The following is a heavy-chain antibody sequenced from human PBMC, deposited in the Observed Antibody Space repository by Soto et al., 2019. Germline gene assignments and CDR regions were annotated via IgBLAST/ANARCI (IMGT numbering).Heavy chain of an antibody. CDR1: GYNFTSYD. J-gene: IGHJ4*02. CDR2: NSAHHGNT. D-gene: IGHD2-2*01. Sequence: QVQLVQSGAEVKRPGASVKVSCKASGYNFTSYDISWVRQAPGQGLEWVGWNSAHHGNTNYAQKLQVRVTMTPDTSTSTAYMELRSLRSADTAVYYCAMGSTSYSDYWGQGTLVTVSS. V-gene: IGHV1-18*01. CDR3: AMGSTSYSDY.